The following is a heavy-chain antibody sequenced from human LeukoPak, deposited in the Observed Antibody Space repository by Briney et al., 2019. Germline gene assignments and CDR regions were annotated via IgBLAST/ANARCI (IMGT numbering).Heavy chain of an antibody. CDR1: GGTFSSYA. D-gene: IGHD5-12*01. V-gene: IGHV1-69*13. Sequence: VASVKVSCKASGGTFSSYAISWVRQAPGQGLEWMGGIIPIFGTANYAQKFQGRVTITADESTSTAYMELSSLRSEDTAVYYCARRSSSRYSGYDFGWFDPWGQGTLVTVSS. CDR3: ARRSSSRYSGYDFGWFDP. J-gene: IGHJ5*02. CDR2: IIPIFGTA.